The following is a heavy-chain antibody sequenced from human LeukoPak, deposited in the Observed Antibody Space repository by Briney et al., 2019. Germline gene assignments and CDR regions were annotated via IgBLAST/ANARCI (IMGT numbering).Heavy chain of an antibody. J-gene: IGHJ4*02. CDR3: ARDSYYYDSSGYYPSTPSYFDY. CDR2: ISYDGSNK. CDR1: GFTFSSYA. Sequence: PGGSLRLSCAASGFTFSSYAMHWVRQAPGKGLEWVAVISYDGSNKYYADSVKGRFTISRDNSKNTLYLQMNSLRAEDTAVYYCARDSYYYDSSGYYPSTPSYFDYWGQGTLVTVSS. D-gene: IGHD3-22*01. V-gene: IGHV3-30-3*01.